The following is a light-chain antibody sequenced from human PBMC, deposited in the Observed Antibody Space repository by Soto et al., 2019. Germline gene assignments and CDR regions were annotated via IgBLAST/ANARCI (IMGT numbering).Light chain of an antibody. V-gene: IGLV2-14*01. J-gene: IGLJ2*01. CDR3: SSYTSSSTQVV. Sequence: QSVLTQPASVSGSPGQSITISCTGTSSDVGDYNYVSWYQQHPDKAPKLMIYDVTYRPPGVSNRFSGSKSGNTASLTISGLQAEDEADYYCSSYTSSSTQVVFGGGTKLTVL. CDR2: DVT. CDR1: SSDVGDYNY.